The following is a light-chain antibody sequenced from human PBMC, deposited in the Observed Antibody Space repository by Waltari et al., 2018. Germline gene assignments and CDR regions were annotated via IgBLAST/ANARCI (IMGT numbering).Light chain of an antibody. CDR3: QTADTSGIWV. V-gene: IGLV3-25*03. CDR1: ALPKHN. CDR2: KDT. J-gene: IGLJ3*02. Sequence: SSELTQPPSVSVSPGQTARITCSGDALPKHNAFWYQQKPGQAPFLILYKDTERPSGIPDRFSGSSSGTIVTLTISGVQTEDEADYYCQTADTSGIWVFGGGTRLTVL.